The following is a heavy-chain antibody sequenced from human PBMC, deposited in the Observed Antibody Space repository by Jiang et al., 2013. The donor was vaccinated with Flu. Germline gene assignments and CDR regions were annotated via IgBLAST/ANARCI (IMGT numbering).Heavy chain of an antibody. Sequence: LLESGGAVVQPGRSLRLSCAASGFAFSRHGIHWVRQTPGKGLEWLALIWYDGSNKYYADSLEGRFTISRDNSQNRVFLQMDRLTVDDTAVYYCARDRAAVLDYWGQGTL. J-gene: IGHJ4*02. D-gene: IGHD6-13*01. V-gene: IGHV3-33*01. CDR2: IWYDGSNK. CDR1: GFAFSRHG. CDR3: ARDRAAVLDY.